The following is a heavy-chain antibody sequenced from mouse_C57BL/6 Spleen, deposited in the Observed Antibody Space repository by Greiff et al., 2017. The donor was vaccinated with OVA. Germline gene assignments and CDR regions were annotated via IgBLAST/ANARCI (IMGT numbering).Heavy chain of an antibody. CDR3: AREEGPGPLQGFAY. D-gene: IGHD2-10*01. CDR2: ILIYLST. J-gene: IGHJ3*01. V-gene: IGHV2-6*03. CDR1: FFSFPLSF. Sequence: KQPCPFLFSPPPLLSLPPTFSFFSFPLSFFPFFLPPPGPFLSFLLFILIYLSTTYNSSLKSRLSISKDNSKSQVFLKMNSLQTDDTAMYYCAREEGPGPLQGFAYWGQGTLVTVSA.